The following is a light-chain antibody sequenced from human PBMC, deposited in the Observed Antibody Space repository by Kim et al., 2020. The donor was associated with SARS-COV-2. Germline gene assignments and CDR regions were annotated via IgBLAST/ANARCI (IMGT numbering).Light chain of an antibody. CDR2: ANS. V-gene: IGLV1-44*01. CDR1: SSNIGSNT. Sequence: ELTQPPSASGPPGQRVTISCSGSSSNIGSNTVNWYQQFPGTAPKLLIYANSHRPSGVPDRFSGSKSDTSASLAISGLQSEDVADYYCAAWDASLNGWVFGGGTQLTVL. J-gene: IGLJ3*02. CDR3: AAWDASLNGWV.